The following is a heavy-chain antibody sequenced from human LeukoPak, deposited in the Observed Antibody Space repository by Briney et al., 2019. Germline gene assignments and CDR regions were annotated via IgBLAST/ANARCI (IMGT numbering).Heavy chain of an antibody. Sequence: QPGGSLRLSCAASGFAFSTYAMTWVRQAPAKGLQWVSTISTSGRATYYADSVEGRFTISRDNSKNTLYLQMNSLRADDTAVYYCAKARGSSVYEQFDYWGQGTQVTVSP. CDR2: ISTSGRAT. J-gene: IGHJ4*02. D-gene: IGHD5/OR15-5a*01. V-gene: IGHV3-23*01. CDR1: GFAFSTYA. CDR3: AKARGSSVYEQFDY.